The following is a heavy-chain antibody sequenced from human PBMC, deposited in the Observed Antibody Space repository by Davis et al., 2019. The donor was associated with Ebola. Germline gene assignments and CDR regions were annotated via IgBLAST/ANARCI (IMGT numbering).Heavy chain of an antibody. J-gene: IGHJ4*02. CDR2: TSHNERER. Sequence: PGGSLRLSCVASGFTFSNHAMHWVRQAPGKGLEWVAVTSHNERERFYGESVQGRFTISRDNSKNTSYLQMNSLRPEDTAVYYCAKDHQYGDFDWGQGTLVTVSS. D-gene: IGHD4-17*01. CDR3: AKDHQYGDFD. V-gene: IGHV3-30*04. CDR1: GFTFSNHA.